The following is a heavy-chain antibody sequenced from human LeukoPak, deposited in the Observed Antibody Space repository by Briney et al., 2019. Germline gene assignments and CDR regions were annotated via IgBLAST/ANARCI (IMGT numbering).Heavy chain of an antibody. D-gene: IGHD6-6*01. Sequence: GGSLRLSCTASGFTFSSYGMHWVRQAPGKGLEGVAFIWYDGNDKYYLDSVKGRFTISRDISKNTLHLQMNSLRPEDTAVYYCARHSIYTSSSGGLDYWGQGTLVTVSS. CDR3: ARHSIYTSSSGGLDY. CDR1: GFTFSSYG. CDR2: IWYDGNDK. J-gene: IGHJ4*02. V-gene: IGHV3-30*02.